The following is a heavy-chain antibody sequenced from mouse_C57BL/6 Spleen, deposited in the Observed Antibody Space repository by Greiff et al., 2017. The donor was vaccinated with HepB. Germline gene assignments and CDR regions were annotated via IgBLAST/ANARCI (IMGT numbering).Heavy chain of an antibody. J-gene: IGHJ3*01. D-gene: IGHD2-1*01. V-gene: IGHV5-4*03. CDR3: ARAAYGNYVAWFAY. CDR2: ISDGGSYT. CDR1: GFTFSSYA. Sequence: EVMLVESGGGLVKPGGSLKLSCAASGFTFSSYAMSWVRQTPEKRLEWVATISDGGSYTYYPDNVKGRFTISRDNAKNNLYLQMSHLKSEDTAMYYWARAAYGNYVAWFAYWGQGTLVTVSA.